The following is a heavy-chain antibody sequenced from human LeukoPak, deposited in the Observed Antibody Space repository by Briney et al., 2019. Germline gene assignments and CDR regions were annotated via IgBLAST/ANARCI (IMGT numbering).Heavy chain of an antibody. CDR2: FDPEDGET. Sequence: GASVKVSCKVSGYTLTELSMHWVRQAPGKGLEWMGGFDPEDGETIYAQKFQGRVTITADESTSTAYMELSSLRSEDTAVYYCARSSPGYSSSWQIDYWGQGTLVTVSS. V-gene: IGHV1-24*01. D-gene: IGHD6-13*01. J-gene: IGHJ4*02. CDR1: GYTLTELS. CDR3: ARSSPGYSSSWQIDY.